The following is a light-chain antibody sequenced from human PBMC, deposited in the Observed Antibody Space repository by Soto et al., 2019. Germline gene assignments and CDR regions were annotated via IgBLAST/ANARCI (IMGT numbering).Light chain of an antibody. CDR3: QQYHSYPT. CDR2: AAS. J-gene: IGKJ4*01. Sequence: AIRMTQSPSSFSASTGDRVTITCRASQGISSYLAWYQQKPGKAPKLLIYAASTLQSGVPSRFSGSGSGTDFTLTISCLQSEDFATYYCQQYHSYPTFGGGTKVDIK. CDR1: QGISSY. V-gene: IGKV1-8*01.